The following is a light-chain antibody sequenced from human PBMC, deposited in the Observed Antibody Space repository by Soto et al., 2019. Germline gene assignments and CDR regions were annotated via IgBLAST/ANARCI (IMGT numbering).Light chain of an antibody. CDR2: DAF. CDR3: QQYEGVPYT. V-gene: IGKV1-33*01. Sequence: DIQMTQSPSSLSASVGDRVTITCQASQGINNKLNWFQQKPGKAPKLLIYDAFNLGTGVPARFRGHRSATHFTFTINSLQPEDLSTYYCQQYEGVPYTFGPGTKLEIK. CDR1: QGINNK. J-gene: IGKJ2*01.